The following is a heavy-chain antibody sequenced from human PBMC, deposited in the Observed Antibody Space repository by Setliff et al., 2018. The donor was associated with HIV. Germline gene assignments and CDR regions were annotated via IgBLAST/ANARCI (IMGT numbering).Heavy chain of an antibody. D-gene: IGHD6-13*01. CDR1: GNSISSGYF. Sequence: ASETLSLTCAVSGNSISSGYFCGWIRQTPGKGLEWIGNIYQSGNAYYNPSLKSRVTISVDTSRNRFSLKLSSVTAADTAVYYCVTGYNSVWYSVFWGQGILVTVSS. V-gene: IGHV4-38-2*01. CDR2: IYQSGNA. CDR3: VTGYNSVWYSVF. J-gene: IGHJ4*02.